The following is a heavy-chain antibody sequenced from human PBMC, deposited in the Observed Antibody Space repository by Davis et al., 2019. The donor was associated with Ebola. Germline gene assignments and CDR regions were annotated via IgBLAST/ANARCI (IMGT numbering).Heavy chain of an antibody. Sequence: SGPTLVKPTPTLTLTCTFSGFSLSPSGMCVSWIRQPTGKALEWLARIDWDDDKYYSTSLKTRLTISKDTSKNQVVLTMTNMDPVDTATYYCARIRWGSSRRFDYGMDVWGQGTTVTVSS. D-gene: IGHD6-13*01. V-gene: IGHV2-70*11. CDR3: ARIRWGSSRRFDYGMDV. CDR1: GFSLSPSGMC. J-gene: IGHJ6*02. CDR2: IDWDDDK.